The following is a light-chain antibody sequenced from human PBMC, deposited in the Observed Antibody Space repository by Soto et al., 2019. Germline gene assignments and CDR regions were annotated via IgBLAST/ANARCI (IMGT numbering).Light chain of an antibody. CDR2: GVS. J-gene: IGKJ1*01. CDR3: QQYNNWPWA. Sequence: EIVMTQSPATLSVSPGERASLSCRASQSVTTNLAWYQQKPGLAPRLLMYGVSTRATGIPARFSGSGSGTEFILTISSLQSEDFAIYYCQQYNNWPWAFGQGTKVDIK. CDR1: QSVTTN. V-gene: IGKV3-15*01.